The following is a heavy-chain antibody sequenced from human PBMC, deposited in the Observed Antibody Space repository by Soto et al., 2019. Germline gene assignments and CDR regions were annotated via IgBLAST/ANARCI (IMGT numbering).Heavy chain of an antibody. CDR2: IIPNSGGT. CDR1: GGTFSSYA. V-gene: IGHV1-2*02. J-gene: IGHJ6*02. CDR3: ARSLGYYYYGMDV. Sequence: QVQLVQSGAEVKKPGSSVKVSCKASGGTFSSYAISWVRQAPGQGLEWMGGIIPNSGGTNYAQKFQGRVTMTRDTSISTAYMELSRLRSDDTAVYYCARSLGYYYYGMDVWGQGTTVTVSS.